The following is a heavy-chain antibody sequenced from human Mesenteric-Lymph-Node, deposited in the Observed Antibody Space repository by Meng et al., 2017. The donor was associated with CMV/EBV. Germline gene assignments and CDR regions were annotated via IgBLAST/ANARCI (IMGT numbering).Heavy chain of an antibody. Sequence: GESLKISCAASGFTLSSYAMSWVRQAPGKGLEWVSSISSSSSYIYYADSVKGRFTISRDNAKNSLYLQMNSLRAEDTAVYYCAILGEGAMGAYFDYWGQGTLVTVSS. CDR2: ISSSSSYI. CDR1: GFTLSSYA. J-gene: IGHJ4*02. CDR3: AILGEGAMGAYFDY. V-gene: IGHV3-21*01. D-gene: IGHD1-26*01.